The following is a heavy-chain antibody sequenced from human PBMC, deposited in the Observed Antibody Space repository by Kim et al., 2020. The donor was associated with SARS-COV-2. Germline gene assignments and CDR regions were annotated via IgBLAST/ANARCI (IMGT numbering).Heavy chain of an antibody. J-gene: IGHJ4*02. CDR2: ISWNSGSI. D-gene: IGHD6-13*01. CDR3: AGSSWYADHGYYFDY. Sequence: GGSLRLSCAASGFTFDDYAMHWVRQAPGKGLEWVSGISWNSGSIGYADSVKGRFTISRDNAKNSLYLQMNSLRAEDTALYYCAGSSWYADHGYYFDYWGQGTLVTVSS. CDR1: GFTFDDYA. V-gene: IGHV3-9*01.